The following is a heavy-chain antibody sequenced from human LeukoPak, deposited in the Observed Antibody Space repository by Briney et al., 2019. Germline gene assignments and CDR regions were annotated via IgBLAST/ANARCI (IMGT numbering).Heavy chain of an antibody. V-gene: IGHV3-7*01. CDR1: GFTFSSYW. Sequence: GGSLRLSCAASGFTFSSYWMSWVRQAPGKGLECVANRKQDGSEKYYVDSVKGRFTISRDNAKNSLYLQMNSLRAEDTAVYYCAREMATILGGYYYYYMDVWGKGTTVTVSS. J-gene: IGHJ6*03. CDR2: RKQDGSEK. D-gene: IGHD5-24*01. CDR3: AREMATILGGYYYYYMDV.